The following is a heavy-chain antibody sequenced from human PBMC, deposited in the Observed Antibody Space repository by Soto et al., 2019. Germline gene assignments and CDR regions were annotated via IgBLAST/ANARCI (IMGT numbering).Heavy chain of an antibody. CDR3: ARGILRGYSGYDSRRGLHYYMDV. Sequence: ASVKVSCKASGYTFTGYYMHWVRQAPGQGLEWMGWINPNSGGTNYAQKFQGWVTMTRDTSISTAYMELSRLRSDDTAVYYCARGILRGYSGYDSRRGLHYYMDVWGKGTTVTVSS. J-gene: IGHJ6*03. CDR1: GYTFTGYY. CDR2: INPNSGGT. V-gene: IGHV1-2*04. D-gene: IGHD5-12*01.